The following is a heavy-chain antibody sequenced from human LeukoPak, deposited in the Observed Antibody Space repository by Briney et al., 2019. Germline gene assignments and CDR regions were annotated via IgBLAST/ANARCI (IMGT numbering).Heavy chain of an antibody. J-gene: IGHJ6*02. V-gene: IGHV3-9*01. CDR2: ISWNSGSI. Sequence: GGSLRLSCAASGFTFDDYAMHWVRQAPGKGLEWVSGISWNSGSIGYADSVKGRFTISRDNAKNSLYLQMNSPRAEDTALYYCAKDQGLYDSSGYYYYYYGMDVWGQGTTVTVSS. D-gene: IGHD3-22*01. CDR1: GFTFDDYA. CDR3: AKDQGLYDSSGYYYYYYGMDV.